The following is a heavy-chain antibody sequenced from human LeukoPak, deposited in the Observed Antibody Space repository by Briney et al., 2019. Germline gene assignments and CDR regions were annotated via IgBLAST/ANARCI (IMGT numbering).Heavy chain of an antibody. J-gene: IGHJ3*02. CDR1: GFTFSVAW. D-gene: IGHD2-21*01. CDR3: ARGNVEADAFDI. Sequence: PGGSLRLSCAASGFTFSVAWMHWFRQVPGEGLMWVSRITADEATTYADSVRGRFSISRDNTKNTVHLQMNSLRVEDTAVYYCARGNVEADAFDIWGQGTMVTVSS. V-gene: IGHV3-74*01. CDR2: ITADEAT.